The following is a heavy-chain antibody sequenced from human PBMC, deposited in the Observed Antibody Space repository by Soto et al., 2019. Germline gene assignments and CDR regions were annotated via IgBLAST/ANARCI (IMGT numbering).Heavy chain of an antibody. CDR1: VFTFIDYY. D-gene: IGHD2-2*01. CDR2: ISSSGSTI. Sequence: PGGSLRLSCAASVFTFIDYYMSWIRQAPGKGLEWVSYISSSGSTIYYADSVKGRFTISRDNAKNSLYLQMNSLRAEDTAVYYCARDPGEYCSSTSCPSPYYYGMDVWGQGTTVTVSS. CDR3: ARDPGEYCSSTSCPSPYYYGMDV. V-gene: IGHV3-11*01. J-gene: IGHJ6*02.